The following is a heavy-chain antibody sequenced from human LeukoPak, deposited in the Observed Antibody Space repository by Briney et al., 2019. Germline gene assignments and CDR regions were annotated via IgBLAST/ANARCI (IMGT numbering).Heavy chain of an antibody. CDR2: IYPGDSDT. CDR3: ARRRSTSFFGYSYGPNWFDP. Sequence: GESLKISCKGSGYSFTSYWIGWVRQMPGKGLEWMGIIYPGDSDTRYSPSFQGQVTISADKSISTAYLQWSSLKASDTAMYYCARRRSTSFFGYSYGPNWFDPWGQGTLVTVSS. CDR1: GYSFTSYW. D-gene: IGHD5-18*01. J-gene: IGHJ5*02. V-gene: IGHV5-51*01.